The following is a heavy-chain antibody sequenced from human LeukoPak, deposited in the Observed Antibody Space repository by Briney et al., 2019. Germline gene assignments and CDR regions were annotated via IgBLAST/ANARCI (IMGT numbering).Heavy chain of an antibody. V-gene: IGHV3-23*01. CDR2: ISGSGGST. CDR3: ATKTSGSYPFDY. CDR1: GFTFSSYP. Sequence: PGGSLTLSCAASGFTFSSYPMSWVRQAPGKGLEWVSIISGSGGSTNYADSVKGRFTISRDNSENTLYLQMNSLRAEDTAVYYCATKTSGSYPFDYWGQGTLVTVSS. D-gene: IGHD1-26*01. J-gene: IGHJ4*02.